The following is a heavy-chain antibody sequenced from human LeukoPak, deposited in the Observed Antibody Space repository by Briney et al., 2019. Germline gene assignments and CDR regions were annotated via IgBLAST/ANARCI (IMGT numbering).Heavy chain of an antibody. V-gene: IGHV3-23*01. J-gene: IGHJ4*02. D-gene: IGHD3-10*01. CDR3: AKDGYYYGSGSYSPFDY. CDR1: GFTFSSYA. Sequence: GGSLRLSCAASGFTFSSYAMSWVRQAPGKGLEWVSAISGSGGSTYYADSVKGRFTISRDNSKNTLYLQMNSLRAEDTAVYYCAKDGYYYGSGSYSPFDYWGQGTLVTVSS. CDR2: ISGSGGST.